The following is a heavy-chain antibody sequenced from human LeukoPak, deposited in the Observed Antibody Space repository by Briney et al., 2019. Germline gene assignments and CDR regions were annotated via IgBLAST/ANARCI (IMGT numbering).Heavy chain of an antibody. CDR1: GYILSSYG. D-gene: IGHD3-22*01. J-gene: IGHJ4*02. CDR2: ISAYNGNT. V-gene: IGHV1-18*01. Sequence: ASVKVSCKASGYILSSYGLNWVRQAPGQGLEWMGWISAYNGNTKYAQKFQDRVTMTTDTSTSTAYMELRSLRSEDTAVYYCARDLSHRYYHSTGYAFDYWGQGTLVTVSS. CDR3: ARDLSHRYYHSTGYAFDY.